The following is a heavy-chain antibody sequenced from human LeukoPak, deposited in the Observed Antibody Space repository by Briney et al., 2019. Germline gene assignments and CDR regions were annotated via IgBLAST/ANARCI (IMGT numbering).Heavy chain of an antibody. J-gene: IGHJ3*02. Sequence: SQTLSLTRTVSGVSMSTYYWSWIRQPPGKGLEWIGYIYYSGSTNYNPSLKSRVTISVDTSKNQFSLKLSSVTAADTAVYYCARDKIFGVARFAFDIWGQGTMVTVSS. CDR3: ARDKIFGVARFAFDI. CDR2: IYYSGST. D-gene: IGHD3-3*01. V-gene: IGHV4-59*01. CDR1: GVSMSTYY.